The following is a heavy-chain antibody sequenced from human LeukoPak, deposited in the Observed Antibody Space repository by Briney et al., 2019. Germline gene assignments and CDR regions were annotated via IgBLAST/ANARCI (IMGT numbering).Heavy chain of an antibody. CDR1: GFSVNTNY. J-gene: IGHJ4*02. CDR3: ARRFDY. V-gene: IGHV3-53*01. Sequence: GGSLRLSCEASGFSVNTNYMSWVRQAPGKGLEYVSVLYSGGNTYYADSVKGRFTISRDNSNNTVFLQMNSLTAEDTAVYFCARRFDYWGQGTLATVSS. CDR2: LYSGGNT.